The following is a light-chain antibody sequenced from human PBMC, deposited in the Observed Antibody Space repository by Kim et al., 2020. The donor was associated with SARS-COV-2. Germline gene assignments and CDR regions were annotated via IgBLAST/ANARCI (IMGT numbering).Light chain of an antibody. CDR3: QTWGTCIWV. J-gene: IGLJ3*02. CDR1: NGQSRFA. V-gene: IGLV4-69*01. CDR2: PNRDGRQ. Sequence: ASVKLTCPPSNGQSRFANAWHQQQAGKGPRYLMKPNRDGRQSKGDRNPGRFSGSSSGGEPYLIISSLQSEDEADFYCQTWGTCIWVFGGGTQLTVL.